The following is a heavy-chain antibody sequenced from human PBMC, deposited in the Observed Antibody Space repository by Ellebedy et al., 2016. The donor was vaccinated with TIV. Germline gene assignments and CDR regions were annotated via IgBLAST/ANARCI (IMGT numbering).Heavy chain of an antibody. CDR3: ARYASYFDTVDQIDYYFDS. D-gene: IGHD3-9*01. Sequence: SETLSLTCTVSGGSISSYYWSWIRQPPGKGLEWIGHIYYSGSTNYNPSLPSRVTISLDASKNQFALKLTSVTATATAVYYCARYASYFDTVDQIDYYFDSWGQGALVTVSS. CDR2: IYYSGST. V-gene: IGHV4-59*01. CDR1: GGSISSYY. J-gene: IGHJ4*02.